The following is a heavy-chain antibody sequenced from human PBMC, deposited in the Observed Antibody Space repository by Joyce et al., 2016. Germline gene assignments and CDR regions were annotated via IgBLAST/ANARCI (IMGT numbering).Heavy chain of an antibody. D-gene: IGHD6-19*01. J-gene: IGHJ4*02. Sequence: QVQLVQSGAEVKKPGASVKVSCKASGYTFTGYYIHWVRQAPGQGLEWMGWISPNSGVTNDAQKFQGRVTMTRDTSIRTAYMELSRLRSDDTAVYYCARDLSSGWSLPSNYWGQGTLVTVSS. CDR2: ISPNSGVT. CDR3: ARDLSSGWSLPSNY. CDR1: GYTFTGYY. V-gene: IGHV1-2*02.